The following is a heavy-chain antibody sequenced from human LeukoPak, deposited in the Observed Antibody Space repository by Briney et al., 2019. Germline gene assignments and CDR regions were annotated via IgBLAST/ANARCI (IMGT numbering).Heavy chain of an antibody. J-gene: IGHJ6*03. CDR3: AEVFPIRYSSSWCPSFHDPRNYYYMDV. D-gene: IGHD6-13*01. CDR2: IYYSGST. Sequence: SETLSLTCTVSGGSINTYYWSWIRQPPGKGLESIGYIYYSGSTNYNPSLKSRVTISVDTSKNQFSLKLSSVTAADTAVYYCAEVFPIRYSSSWCPSFHDPRNYYYMDVWAKGPRSPSP. CDR1: GGSINTYY. V-gene: IGHV4-59*12.